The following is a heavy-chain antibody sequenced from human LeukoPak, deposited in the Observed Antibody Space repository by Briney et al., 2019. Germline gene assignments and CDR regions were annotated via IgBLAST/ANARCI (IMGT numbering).Heavy chain of an antibody. CDR3: ARDKIVGATNFDY. CDR1: GFTFSSYW. CDR2: TKQDGSER. D-gene: IGHD1-26*01. Sequence: GWSLRLSCAASGFTFSSYWMSWVRQDPGKGLEWVANTKQDGSERYYVDSVKGRFTISRDNAKNSLYLQMNRLRAADTAVYYCARDKIVGATNFDYWGQGTLVTDSS. V-gene: IGHV3-7*03. J-gene: IGHJ4*02.